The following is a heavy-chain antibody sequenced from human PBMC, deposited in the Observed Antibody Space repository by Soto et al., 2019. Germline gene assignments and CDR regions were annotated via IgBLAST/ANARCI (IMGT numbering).Heavy chain of an antibody. V-gene: IGHV4-39*07. Sequence: SETLSLTCAVSGGSISSGGYYWVWIRQPPGKGLEWIGRVYNTGGTFYNPSFQSRVTISVDTSKNQFSLKLTSVTAADTAVYYCARDKITGLFDYWGQGTLVTVSS. D-gene: IGHD2-8*02. CDR3: ARDKITGLFDY. CDR2: VYNTGGT. J-gene: IGHJ4*02. CDR1: GGSISSGGYY.